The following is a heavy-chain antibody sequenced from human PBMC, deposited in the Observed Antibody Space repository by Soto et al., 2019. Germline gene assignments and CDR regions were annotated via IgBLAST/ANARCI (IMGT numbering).Heavy chain of an antibody. Sequence: PSETLSLTCTVSGGSISGYYWSWIRQPPGKGLEYIGYIYYRGSTNYNPSLKSRVTMSVDTSRNLFSLKVNSVTAADTAVYFCAREWGLLPYYVMNVWGHGTAVTVSS. CDR2: IYYRGST. V-gene: IGHV4-59*01. CDR1: GGSISGYY. D-gene: IGHD7-27*01. J-gene: IGHJ6*02. CDR3: AREWGLLPYYVMNV.